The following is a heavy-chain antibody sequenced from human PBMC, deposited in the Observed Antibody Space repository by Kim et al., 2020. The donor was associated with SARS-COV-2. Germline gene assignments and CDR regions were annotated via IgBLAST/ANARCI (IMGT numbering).Heavy chain of an antibody. Sequence: GGSLRLSCAASGFTFSSYAMHWVRQAPGKGLEWVAVISYDGSNKYYADSVKGRFTISRDNSKNTLYLQMNSLRAEDTAVYYCARGRGGSYYYGMDLWGQGTTVTVSS. CDR1: GFTFSSYA. CDR3: ARGRGGSYYYGMDL. CDR2: ISYDGSNK. D-gene: IGHD1-26*01. J-gene: IGHJ6*02. V-gene: IGHV3-30-3*01.